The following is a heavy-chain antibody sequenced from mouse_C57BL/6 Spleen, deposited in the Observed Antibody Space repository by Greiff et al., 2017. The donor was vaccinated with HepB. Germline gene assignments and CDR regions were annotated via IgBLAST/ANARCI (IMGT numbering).Heavy chain of an antibody. D-gene: IGHD1-1*01. Sequence: EVQLVESGGDLVKPGGSLKLSCAASGFTFSSYGMSWVRQTPDKRLEWVATISSGGSYTYYPDSVKGRFTISRDNAKNTLYLQMSSLKSEDTAMYYCARHHGSSPWFAYWGQGTLVTVSA. V-gene: IGHV5-6*01. CDR2: ISSGGSYT. CDR3: ARHHGSSPWFAY. CDR1: GFTFSSYG. J-gene: IGHJ3*01.